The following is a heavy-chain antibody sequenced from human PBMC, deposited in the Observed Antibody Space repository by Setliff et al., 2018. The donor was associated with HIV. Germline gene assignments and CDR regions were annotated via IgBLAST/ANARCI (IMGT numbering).Heavy chain of an antibody. Sequence: SETLSLTCAVYGGSFSGYYWFWIRQPPGKGLEWIGEINHSGSTNYNPSLKSRVTISVDTSKNQFSLKLSSVTAADTAVYYCARGPRYGSGNYYYSFFYMDVWGKGTTVTVSS. CDR3: ARGPRYGSGNYYYSFFYMDV. J-gene: IGHJ6*03. CDR2: INHSGST. CDR1: GGSFSGYY. V-gene: IGHV4-34*01. D-gene: IGHD3-10*01.